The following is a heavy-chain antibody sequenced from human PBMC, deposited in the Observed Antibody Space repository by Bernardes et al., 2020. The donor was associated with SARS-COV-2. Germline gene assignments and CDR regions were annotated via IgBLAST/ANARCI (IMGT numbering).Heavy chain of an antibody. CDR3: TTGGAITIFGVVIVMDAVDI. CDR1: GFTFSNAW. D-gene: IGHD3-3*01. Sequence: GSLRLSCAASGFTFSNAWMSWVRQAPGKGLEWVGRIKSKTDGGTTDYAAPVKGRFTISRDDSKNTLYLQMNSLKTEDTAVYYCTTGGAITIFGVVIVMDAVDIRGQGTMVTVSS. CDR2: IKSKTDGGTT. V-gene: IGHV3-15*01. J-gene: IGHJ3*02.